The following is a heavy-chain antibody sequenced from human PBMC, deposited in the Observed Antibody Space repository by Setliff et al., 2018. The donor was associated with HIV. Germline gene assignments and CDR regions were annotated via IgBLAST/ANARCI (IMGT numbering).Heavy chain of an antibody. V-gene: IGHV4-61*02. CDR1: GDSISSGGYY. J-gene: IGHJ3*01. CDR3: TRQSPVAGSGAFDR. D-gene: IGHD6-19*01. CDR2: IYTSGNTNYNPST. Sequence: SETLSLTCTVSGDSISSGGYYWSWIRQPAGQGLEWIGRIYTSGNTNYNPSTNYNPSLKSRITISLETSRNQFSLRVTSVTATDTAVYYCTRQSPVAGSGAFDRWGQGTKVTVSS.